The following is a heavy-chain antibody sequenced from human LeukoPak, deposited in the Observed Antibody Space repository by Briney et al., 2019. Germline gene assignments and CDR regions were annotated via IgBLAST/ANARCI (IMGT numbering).Heavy chain of an antibody. CDR3: AKDLLEIWPQVVDC. D-gene: IGHD5-24*01. CDR1: GFTFSSYA. Sequence: GGSLRLSCAASGFTFSSYAMSWVRQAPGKGLEWVSSISGSGGSTYYADSVKGRFTISRDSSKNSLYLQMNSLRVEDTAVYYCAKDLLEIWPQVVDCWGQGTLVTVSS. CDR2: ISGSGGST. V-gene: IGHV3-23*01. J-gene: IGHJ4*02.